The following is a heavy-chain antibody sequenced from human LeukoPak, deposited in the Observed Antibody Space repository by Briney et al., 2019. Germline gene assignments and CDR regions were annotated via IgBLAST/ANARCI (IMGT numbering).Heavy chain of an antibody. J-gene: IGHJ4*02. Sequence: PSETLSLTCAVYGGSISSYYWSWIRQPPGKGLEWIGYIYYSGTTNYNPSLKSRVTISVDTSKNQFSLKLSSVTAADTAIYYCARGVYIAAAQYGYWGQGTLVTVSS. D-gene: IGHD6-13*01. CDR3: ARGVYIAAAQYGY. CDR2: IYYSGTT. CDR1: GGSISSYY. V-gene: IGHV4-59*01.